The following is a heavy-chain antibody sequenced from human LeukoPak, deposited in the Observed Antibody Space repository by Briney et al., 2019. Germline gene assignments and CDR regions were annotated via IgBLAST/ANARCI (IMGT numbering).Heavy chain of an antibody. CDR3: ARARLIAAAGHNWFDP. CDR1: GYTFTGYY. J-gene: IGHJ5*02. V-gene: IGHV1-2*02. CDR2: INPNSGGT. D-gene: IGHD6-13*01. Sequence: ASVKVSCKASGYTFTGYYMHWVRQAPGQGLEWMGWINPNSGGTNYAQKFQGRVTMTRDTSIGTAYMELSRLRSDDTAVYYCARARLIAAAGHNWFDPWGQGTLVTVSS.